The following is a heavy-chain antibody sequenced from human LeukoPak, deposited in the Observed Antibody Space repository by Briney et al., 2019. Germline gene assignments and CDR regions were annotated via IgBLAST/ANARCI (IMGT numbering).Heavy chain of an antibody. CDR3: ARGGAVAGLY. CDR2: ISSSGSTT. Sequence: GGSLRLSCAASGFTFSSYEMNWVRQAPGKGLEWVSYISSSGSTTYYADSVKGRFTISRDNAKNSLYLQMNSLRGEDTALYYCARGGAVAGLYWGQGTQVTVSS. D-gene: IGHD6-19*01. CDR1: GFTFSSYE. J-gene: IGHJ4*02. V-gene: IGHV3-48*03.